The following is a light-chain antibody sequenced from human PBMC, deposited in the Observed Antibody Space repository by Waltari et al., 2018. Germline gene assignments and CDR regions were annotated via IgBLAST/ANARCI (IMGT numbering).Light chain of an antibody. CDR3: AAWDDSLTGWM. J-gene: IGLJ3*02. CDR1: TSTIGGNT. V-gene: IGLV1-44*01. Sequence: QSVLTQPPSASGTPGQRVTISCSGSTSTIGGNTVNWYQQLPGTAPKLLTYSNNQRPSGVPDRFSGSKSGTSASLAISGLQSEDEADYYCAAWDDSLTGWMFGGGTKLTVL. CDR2: SNN.